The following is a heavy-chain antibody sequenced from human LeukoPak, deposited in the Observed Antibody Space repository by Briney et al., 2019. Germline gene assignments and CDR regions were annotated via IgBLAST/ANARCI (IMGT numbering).Heavy chain of an antibody. J-gene: IGHJ4*02. V-gene: IGHV3-30*02. CDR2: ILSDGSNK. D-gene: IGHD6-6*01. CDR3: ARGSSSSSIDY. CDR1: GFTFSNYG. Sequence: GGSLRLSXAASGFTFSNYGMHWVRQAPGKGLEWLAFILSDGSNKYYADSVKGRFTISRDNSKNTLYLQINSLRAEDTAVYYCARGSSSSSIDYWGQGTLVTVSS.